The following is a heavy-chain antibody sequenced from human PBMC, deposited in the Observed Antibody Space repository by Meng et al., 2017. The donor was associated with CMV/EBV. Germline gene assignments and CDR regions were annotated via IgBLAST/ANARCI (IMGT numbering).Heavy chain of an antibody. Sequence: GGSLRLSCTVSGFIFSTYAMHWVRQAPGKGLEWVALVSYDGSNKYYADSVKGRFTISRDNYKNTLYLQMNSLRPEDTAVYYCARGGTRWIKVYYFDHWGQGTLVTVSS. CDR3: ARGGTRWIKVYYFDH. V-gene: IGHV3-30-3*01. D-gene: IGHD4-23*01. CDR2: VSYDGSNK. CDR1: GFIFSTYA. J-gene: IGHJ4*02.